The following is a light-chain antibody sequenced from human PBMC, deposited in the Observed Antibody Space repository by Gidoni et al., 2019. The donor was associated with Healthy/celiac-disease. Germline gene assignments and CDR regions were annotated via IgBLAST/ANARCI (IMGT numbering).Light chain of an antibody. CDR2: DVS. Sequence: SALTQPASVSGYPGQSITISCTGTSSDVGGYNYVSWYQKHPGKAPKLMIYDVSNRPSGGSHRFSGSKSGNTASLTISGLQAEDEADYYCSSYTSSSTLVFGGGTKLTVL. J-gene: IGLJ3*02. CDR3: SSYTSSSTLV. CDR1: SSDVGGYNY. V-gene: IGLV2-14*01.